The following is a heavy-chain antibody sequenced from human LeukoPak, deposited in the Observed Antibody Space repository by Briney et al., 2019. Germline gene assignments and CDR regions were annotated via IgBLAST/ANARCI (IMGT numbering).Heavy chain of an antibody. CDR3: AQGATKGVTYLYYMHV. CDR1: TFIFHKYA. D-gene: IGHD1-26*01. Sequence: GGSLRLSCVTSTFIFHKYAMNWVRQSPGTGLEWVSGISGSGASTYYADSVKGRFTISRDNSKNTLYLQMNNLRAEDTAVYFCAQGATKGVTYLYYMHVWGRGTTVTVSS. J-gene: IGHJ6*03. V-gene: IGHV3-23*01. CDR2: ISGSGAST.